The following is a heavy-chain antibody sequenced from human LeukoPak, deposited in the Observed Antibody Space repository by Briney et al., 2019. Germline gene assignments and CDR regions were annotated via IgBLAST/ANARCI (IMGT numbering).Heavy chain of an antibody. D-gene: IGHD6-13*01. V-gene: IGHV4-39*01. Sequence: PSETLSLTCTVSGGSISSRSYYWGWLRQPPGTGLEWIGSIYYSGSTYYNPSLKSRVTISVDTSKNQFSLKLSSVTAADTAVYYCARQGSGQQLYGAFDIWGQGTMVTVSS. CDR2: IYYSGST. J-gene: IGHJ3*02. CDR3: ARQGSGQQLYGAFDI. CDR1: GGSISSRSYY.